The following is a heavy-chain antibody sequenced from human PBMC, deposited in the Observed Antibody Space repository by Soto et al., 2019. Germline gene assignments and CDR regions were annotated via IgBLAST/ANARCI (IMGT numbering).Heavy chain of an antibody. D-gene: IGHD2-21*02. CDR1: GGSISSNSYY. CDR3: ARVNVTLDL. V-gene: IGHV4-39*01. Sequence: SETLSLTCTVSGGSISSNSYYWGWIRQPPGKGLEWIGSISYSGSTHYNPSLTTRATISRDTSKNRVSLELRSVTAADTAVYYCARVNVTLDLWGLGTLVTVS. CDR2: ISYSGST. J-gene: IGHJ4*02.